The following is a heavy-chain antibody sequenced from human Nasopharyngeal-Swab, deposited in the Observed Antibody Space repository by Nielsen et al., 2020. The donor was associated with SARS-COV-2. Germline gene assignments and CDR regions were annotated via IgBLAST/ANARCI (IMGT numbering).Heavy chain of an antibody. D-gene: IGHD6-13*01. CDR3: ARPGTGIAAADY. CDR2: IYYSGST. J-gene: IGHJ4*02. V-gene: IGHV4-39*01. Sequence: WIRQPPGKGLEWIGSIYYSGSTYYNPSLKSRVTISADTSKNQFSLKLSSVTAADTAVYYCARPGTGIAAADYWGQGTLVTVSS.